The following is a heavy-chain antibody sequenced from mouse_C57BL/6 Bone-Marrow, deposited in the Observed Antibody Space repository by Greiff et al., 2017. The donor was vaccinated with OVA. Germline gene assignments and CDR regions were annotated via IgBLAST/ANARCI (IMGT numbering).Heavy chain of an antibody. Sequence: QVQLQQPGAELVKPGASVKLSCKASGYTFTSYWMHWVKQRPGQGLEWIGRIHPNSGSTNYNEKFKSKATLTVDKSSSTAYMQLSSLTSEDSAVYYCARCNYVAWFAYWGQGTLVTVSA. CDR2: IHPNSGST. D-gene: IGHD2-1*01. V-gene: IGHV1-64*01. J-gene: IGHJ3*01. CDR1: GYTFTSYW. CDR3: ARCNYVAWFAY.